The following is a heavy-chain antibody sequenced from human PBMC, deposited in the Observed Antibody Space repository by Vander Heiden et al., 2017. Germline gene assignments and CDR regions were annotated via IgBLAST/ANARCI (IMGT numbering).Heavy chain of an antibody. CDR3: ARGVSTVTTTSLEDY. J-gene: IGHJ4*02. CDR1: GGSISSGGYY. CDR2: IYYSGST. D-gene: IGHD4-17*01. Sequence: QVQLQESGPGLVKPSQTLSLTCTVSGGSISSGGYYWSWIRQHPGKGLEWIGYIYYSGSTYYNQSLKSRVTISVDTSKNQFSLKLSSVTAADTAVYYCARGVSTVTTTSLEDYWGQGTLVTVSS. V-gene: IGHV4-31*03.